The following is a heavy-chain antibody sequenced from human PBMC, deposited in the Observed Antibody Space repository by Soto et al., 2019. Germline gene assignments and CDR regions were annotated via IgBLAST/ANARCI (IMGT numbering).Heavy chain of an antibody. Sequence: PXETLSLTWTVSGGSISSGCYDWSWIRKHPGKVLEWSGYIYYSGSTYYNPSLKSRVTISVDTSKNQFSLKLSSVTAADTAVYYCARDTPTTYSDFWSGFGMDVWGQGTTVTVSS. CDR3: ARDTPTTYSDFWSGFGMDV. D-gene: IGHD3-3*01. V-gene: IGHV4-31*02. J-gene: IGHJ6*02. CDR2: IYYSGST. CDR1: GGSISSGCYD.